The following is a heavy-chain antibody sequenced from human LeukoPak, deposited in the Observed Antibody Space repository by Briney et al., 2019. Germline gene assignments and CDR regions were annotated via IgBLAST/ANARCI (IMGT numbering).Heavy chain of an antibody. CDR3: ASVGGVNYFDY. CDR2: IDPSDSYT. Sequence: GASLKISCKGSGYHFTSYWISWACQLPGKGLEWMGRIDPSDSYTNYSPSFQGHVTIPADKSISTAYLQWSSLKASDTAMYYCASVGGVNYFDYWGQGTLVTVSS. J-gene: IGHJ4*02. V-gene: IGHV5-10-1*01. D-gene: IGHD1-26*01. CDR1: GYHFTSYW.